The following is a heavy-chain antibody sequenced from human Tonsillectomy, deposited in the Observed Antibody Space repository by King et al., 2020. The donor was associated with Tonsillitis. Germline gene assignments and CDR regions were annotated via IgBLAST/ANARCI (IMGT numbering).Heavy chain of an antibody. CDR2: ISYDGSNK. CDR3: ARDPYSSGWLTVGYFDY. CDR1: GFTFSSYT. V-gene: IGHV3-30-3*01. Sequence: VQLVESGGGVVQPGRSLRLSCAASGFTFSSYTMHWVRQAPGKGLEWVAVISYDGSNKYYADSVKGRFTISRDNSKNTLYLQMNSLGADDTAVYYCARDPYSSGWLTVGYFDYWGQGTPVTVSS. D-gene: IGHD6-19*01. J-gene: IGHJ4*02.